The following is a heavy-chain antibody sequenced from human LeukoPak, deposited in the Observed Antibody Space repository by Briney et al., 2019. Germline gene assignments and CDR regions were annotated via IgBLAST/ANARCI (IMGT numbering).Heavy chain of an antibody. V-gene: IGHV3-48*01. CDR3: AKDSYDTSI. CDR2: ISTSSSTI. Sequence: GGSLRLSCAASGFTFSSFSMNWVRQAPGKGLEWVSYISTSSSTIYYADSVKGRFTISRDNSKNTLYLQINSLRAEDTAVYYCAKDSYDTSIWGQGTLVTVSA. D-gene: IGHD3-22*01. J-gene: IGHJ4*02. CDR1: GFTFSSFS.